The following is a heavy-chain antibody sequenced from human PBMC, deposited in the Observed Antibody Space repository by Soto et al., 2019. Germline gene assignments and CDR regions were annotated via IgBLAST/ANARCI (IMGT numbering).Heavy chain of an antibody. CDR1: GGSISSSSYY. V-gene: IGHV4-39*01. CDR3: ARHSFYSSAWSGFDY. CDR2: IYYTGTT. J-gene: IGHJ4*02. D-gene: IGHD6-19*01. Sequence: SETLSLTCTVSGGSISSSSYYWGWIRQPPGKGLEWIGRIYYTGTTYYNPSLKSRVTISVDTSKNQFSLKLSSVTAADTTVYYCARHSFYSSAWSGFDYWGQGTLVTVSS.